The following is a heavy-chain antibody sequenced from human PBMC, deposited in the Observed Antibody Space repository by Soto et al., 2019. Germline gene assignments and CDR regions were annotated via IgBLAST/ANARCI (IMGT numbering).Heavy chain of an antibody. J-gene: IGHJ4*02. CDR2: IWYDGSSK. D-gene: IGHD1-26*01. Sequence: GGSLRLSCEVSGFTFSSYGMHWVRQAPGKGLEWVAVIWYDGSSKFYADSVKGRFTISRDNSNNTLYLQMNSLRVEDTAVYYCTKGDTSDPFQYWGQGTLVTVS. V-gene: IGHV3-33*06. CDR1: GFTFSSYG. CDR3: TKGDTSDPFQY.